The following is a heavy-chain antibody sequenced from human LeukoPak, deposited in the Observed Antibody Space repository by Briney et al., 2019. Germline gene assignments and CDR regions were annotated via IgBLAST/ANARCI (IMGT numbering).Heavy chain of an antibody. CDR2: IIPIFGTA. CDR3: AMYCSGGSCYRGDDY. CDR1: GGTFSSYA. J-gene: IGHJ4*02. V-gene: IGHV1-69*06. D-gene: IGHD2-15*01. Sequence: GASVKVSCKASGGTFSSYAISWVRQAPGQGLEWMGGIIPIFGTANYAQKFQGRVTITADKSTSTAYMELSSLISEDTAVYYCAMYCSGGSCYRGDDYWGQGTLVTVSS.